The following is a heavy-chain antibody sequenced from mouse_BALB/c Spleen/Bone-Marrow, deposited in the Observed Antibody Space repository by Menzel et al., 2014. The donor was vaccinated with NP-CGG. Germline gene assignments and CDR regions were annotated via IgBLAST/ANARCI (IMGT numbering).Heavy chain of an antibody. Sequence: DVHLVESGGGLVKPGGSLKLSCAASGFAFSSYDMSWVRQTPEKRLEWVATISSGSSYTYYPDSVKGRFTISRDNARNTLYLQMSSLRSEDTALYYCARLLRLRYFDYWGQGTTLTVSS. D-gene: IGHD1-2*01. V-gene: IGHV5-9*02. CDR3: ARLLRLRYFDY. CDR1: GFAFSSYD. J-gene: IGHJ2*01. CDR2: ISSGSSYT.